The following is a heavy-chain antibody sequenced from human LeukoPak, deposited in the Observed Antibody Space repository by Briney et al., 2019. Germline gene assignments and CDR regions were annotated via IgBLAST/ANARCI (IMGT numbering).Heavy chain of an antibody. Sequence: PSETLSLTCAVYGGSFSGYYWSWIRQPPGKGLEWIGENNHSGSTNYNPSLKSRVTISVDTSKNQFSLKLSSVTAADTAVYYCARGASGSYSSRDFDYWGQGTLVTVSS. J-gene: IGHJ4*02. CDR3: ARGASGSYSSRDFDY. V-gene: IGHV4-34*01. CDR1: GGSFSGYY. CDR2: NNHSGST. D-gene: IGHD1-26*01.